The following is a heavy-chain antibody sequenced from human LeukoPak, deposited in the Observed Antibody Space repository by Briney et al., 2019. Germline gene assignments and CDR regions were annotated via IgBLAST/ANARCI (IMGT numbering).Heavy chain of an antibody. J-gene: IGHJ6*02. CDR3: AREDYDFWSGYYTVHYYYYGMDV. Sequence: ASVKVSCKASGYTFTGYYMHWVRQAPGQGLEWMGRINLNSGGTNYAQKFQGRVTMTRDTSISTAYMELSRLRSDDTAVYYCAREDYDFWSGYYTVHYYYYGMDVWGQGTTVTVSS. CDR1: GYTFTGYY. CDR2: INLNSGGT. V-gene: IGHV1-2*06. D-gene: IGHD3-3*01.